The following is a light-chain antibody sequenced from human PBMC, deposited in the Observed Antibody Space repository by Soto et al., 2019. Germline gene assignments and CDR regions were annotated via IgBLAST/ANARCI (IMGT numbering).Light chain of an antibody. J-gene: IGKJ4*01. V-gene: IGKV3-20*01. CDR3: EQYGSSPLS. CDR2: GAS. Sequence: EIVLTQSPGTLSLSPGERATLSCRASQSVSSNYLAWYQPKPGQAPRLLIYGASSRATGITARFSGSGSGKYFTPTISGLDSEDCAVYHCEQYGSSPLSIGGGTKEDIK. CDR1: QSVSSNY.